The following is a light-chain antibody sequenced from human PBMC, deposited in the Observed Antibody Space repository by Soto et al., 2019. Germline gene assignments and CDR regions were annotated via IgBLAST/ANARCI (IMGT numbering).Light chain of an antibody. V-gene: IGKV1-9*01. J-gene: IGKJ1*01. Sequence: IQLTQSRSSLSASVGDRVTITCRASQGIDNYLAWYQQKPGKAPKLLIYAASTLQSGVPSRFSGRGSGTDFTLTISSLQPEDFATYSCQQLSGFPWTFGQGTKVEIK. CDR1: QGIDNY. CDR3: QQLSGFPWT. CDR2: AAS.